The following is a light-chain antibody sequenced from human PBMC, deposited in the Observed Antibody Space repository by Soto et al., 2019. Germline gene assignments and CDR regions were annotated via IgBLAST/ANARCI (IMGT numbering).Light chain of an antibody. V-gene: IGKV1-5*01. Sequence: DIQMTQSPSTLSASVGDRVIITCRASQSISRWLAWYQQRPGRAPKLLIYDASSWKSGVPSRFRGSGSGAEFTLTISSLQLEHFASYYCKQYNNYSWTFGQGTKVDIK. CDR1: QSISRW. J-gene: IGKJ1*01. CDR3: KQYNNYSWT. CDR2: DAS.